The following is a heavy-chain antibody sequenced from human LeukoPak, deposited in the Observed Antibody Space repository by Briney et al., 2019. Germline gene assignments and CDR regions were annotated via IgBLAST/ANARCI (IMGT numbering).Heavy chain of an antibody. CDR1: GYTFTSYG. D-gene: IGHD3-22*01. Sequence: GASVKVSCKASGYTFTSYGISWVRQAPGQGLEWMGWISAYNGNTNYAQKLQGRVTMTTDTSTSTAYMELRSLRSDDTAVYYCARERDYYDSSGLHYWGQGTLVTVSS. J-gene: IGHJ4*02. CDR2: ISAYNGNT. CDR3: ARERDYYDSSGLHY. V-gene: IGHV1-18*01.